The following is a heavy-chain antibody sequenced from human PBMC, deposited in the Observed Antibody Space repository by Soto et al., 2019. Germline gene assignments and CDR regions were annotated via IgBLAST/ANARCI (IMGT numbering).Heavy chain of an antibody. V-gene: IGHV4-34*01. J-gene: IGHJ3*02. CDR3: ARAYSGSYEGAFDI. CDR1: GGSFSGYH. Sequence: PSETLSLTCSVYGGSFSGYHWSWIRQPPGKGLEWIGEINHSGSTNYNPSLKSRVTISVDTSKNQFSLKLSSVTAADTAVYYCARAYSGSYEGAFDIWGQGTMVTVSS. D-gene: IGHD1-26*01. CDR2: INHSGST.